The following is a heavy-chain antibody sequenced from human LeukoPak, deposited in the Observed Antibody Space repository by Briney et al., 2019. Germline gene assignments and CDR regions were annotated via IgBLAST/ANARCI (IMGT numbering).Heavy chain of an antibody. CDR3: AKLVGASPSDY. CDR2: ITGGIVTI. CDR1: GFPFSTYT. D-gene: IGHD1-26*01. Sequence: GGSLRLSCAASGFPFSTYTTYWVRQPPGKGLGWVSGITGGIVTIHYAYSVESRFTISRDNSKNMVYLQMNSLRVDDTAVYYCAKLVGASPSDYWGQGTLVTVSS. J-gene: IGHJ4*02. V-gene: IGHV3-23*01.